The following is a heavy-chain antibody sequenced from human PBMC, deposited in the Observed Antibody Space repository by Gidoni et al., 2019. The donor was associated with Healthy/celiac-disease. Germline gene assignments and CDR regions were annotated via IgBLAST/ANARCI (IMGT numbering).Heavy chain of an antibody. V-gene: IGHV4-34*01. CDR2: INHSVST. D-gene: IGHD3-10*01. Sequence: QVQLQQCGAGLLKPSDTLSLTCAVYGGSFIGYYWSWIRQPPGKGLEWIGEINHSVSTNDNQSLKRRVTLSVDTSKNQFSLKLSSVTAADTAVDYCARGSGKPMFRGVIVDYWGQGTLVTVSS. CDR1: GGSFIGYY. J-gene: IGHJ4*02. CDR3: ARGSGKPMFRGVIVDY.